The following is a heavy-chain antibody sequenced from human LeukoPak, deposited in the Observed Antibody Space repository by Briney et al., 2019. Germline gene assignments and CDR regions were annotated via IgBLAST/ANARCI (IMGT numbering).Heavy chain of an antibody. CDR2: ISGSGGST. CDR3: AKDIVVVTSGSNAFDI. CDR1: RFAFSSYA. D-gene: IGHD2-21*02. Sequence: PGGSLRLSCAASRFAFSSYAMSWVRQAPGKGLEWVSAISGSGGSTYYADSVKGRFTISRDNSKNTLYLQMNSPRAEDTAVYYCAKDIVVVTSGSNAFDIWGQGTMVTVSS. V-gene: IGHV3-23*01. J-gene: IGHJ3*02.